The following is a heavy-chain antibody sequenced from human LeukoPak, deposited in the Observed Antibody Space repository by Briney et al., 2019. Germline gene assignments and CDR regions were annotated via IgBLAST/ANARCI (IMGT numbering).Heavy chain of an antibody. CDR1: GFTFSSYA. J-gene: IGHJ5*02. D-gene: IGHD6-13*01. CDR3: ASAKLVDP. Sequence: GGSLRLSCAASGFTFSSYAMHWVRQAPGKGLEWVAVISYDGSNKYYADSVKGRFTISRDNSKNTLYLQMNSLRAEDTAVYYCASAKLVDPWGQGTLVTVSS. CDR2: ISYDGSNK. V-gene: IGHV3-30-3*01.